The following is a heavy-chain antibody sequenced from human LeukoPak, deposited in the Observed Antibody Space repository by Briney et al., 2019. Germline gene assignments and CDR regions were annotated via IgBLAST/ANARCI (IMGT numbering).Heavy chain of an antibody. V-gene: IGHV1-18*01. Sequence: ASVKVSRKASGYTFTSYGISWVRQAPGQGLEWMGWISAYNGNTNYAQKLQGRVTMTTDTSTSTAYMELRSLRSDDTAVYYCARDSTGLRLGDNWFDPWGQGTLVTVSS. CDR2: ISAYNGNT. J-gene: IGHJ5*02. D-gene: IGHD3-16*01. CDR3: ARDSTGLRLGDNWFDP. CDR1: GYTFTSYG.